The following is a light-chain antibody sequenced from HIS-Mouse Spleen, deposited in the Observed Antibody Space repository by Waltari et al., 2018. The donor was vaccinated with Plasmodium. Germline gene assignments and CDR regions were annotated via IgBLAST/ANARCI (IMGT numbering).Light chain of an antibody. CDR2: AAA. CDR3: QQYYSFPYT. CDR1: QGISNY. V-gene: IGKV1D-8*02. J-gene: IGKJ2*01. Sequence: AIWMTQSPSLLSASTGDRVTISCRMSQGISNYLALYQQKPGKAPELLIYAAATLQSGVPSRFSGSGSGTDFTLTIRCLQSEDFATYYCQQYYSFPYTFGQGTKLEIK.